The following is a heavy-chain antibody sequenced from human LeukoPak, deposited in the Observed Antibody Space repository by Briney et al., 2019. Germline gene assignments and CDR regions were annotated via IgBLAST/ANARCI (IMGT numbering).Heavy chain of an antibody. D-gene: IGHD2-8*02. CDR1: GGSISSVGYW. J-gene: IGHJ4*02. CDR2: IFYSGST. Sequence: PSETLSLTCTVSGGSISSVGYWWGWIRQPPGKGLEWIGYIFYSGSTYYNPSLKSRVTISVDTSKNQFSLKLSSVTAEDTAVYYCARAGGVWLEFDYWGQGTLVTVSS. CDR3: ARAGGVWLEFDY. V-gene: IGHV4-31*03.